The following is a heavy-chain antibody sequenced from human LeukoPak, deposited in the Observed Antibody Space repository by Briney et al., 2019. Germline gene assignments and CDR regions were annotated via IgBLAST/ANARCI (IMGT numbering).Heavy chain of an antibody. D-gene: IGHD3-10*01. CDR2: IYYSGST. Sequence: PSETLSLTCTVSGGSISSSSYYCGWIRQPPGKGLEWIGSIYYSGSTYYNSSLKSRVTISVDTSKNQFSLKLSSVTAAATAVYYCARHHGKYYYGSGSSSKRRYYYMDVWGKGTTVTISS. V-gene: IGHV4-39*01. J-gene: IGHJ6*03. CDR1: GGSISSSSYY. CDR3: ARHHGKYYYGSGSSSKRRYYYMDV.